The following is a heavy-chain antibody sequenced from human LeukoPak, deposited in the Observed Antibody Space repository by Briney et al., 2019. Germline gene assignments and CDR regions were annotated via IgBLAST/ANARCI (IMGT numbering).Heavy chain of an antibody. Sequence: SLRLSCAASGFTFDDYAMHWVRQAPGKGLEWVSGISWNSGSIGYADSVKGRFTISRDNAKNSLYLQMNSLRAEDTALYYCAKDPYYDSSGGYFDLWGRGTLVTVSS. CDR2: ISWNSGSI. D-gene: IGHD3-22*01. CDR1: GFTFDDYA. CDR3: AKDPYYDSSGGYFDL. V-gene: IGHV3-9*01. J-gene: IGHJ2*01.